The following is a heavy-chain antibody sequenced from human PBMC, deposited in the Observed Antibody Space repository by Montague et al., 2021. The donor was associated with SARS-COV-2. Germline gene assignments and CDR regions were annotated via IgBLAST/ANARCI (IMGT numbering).Heavy chain of an antibody. J-gene: IGHJ6*02. CDR3: ARSVQFAYGFEV. CDR2: SSHTEST. D-gene: IGHD3-16*01. Sequence: SETLSPTCTVSSGSISNDYWSWIRQPPGKGLEWMGFSSHTESTNNNHSRESRVSISIDTSKSQFSLRVRSVTAADTAVYYCARSVQFAYGFEVWGRGTPVTISS. CDR1: SGSISNDY. V-gene: IGHV4-59*08.